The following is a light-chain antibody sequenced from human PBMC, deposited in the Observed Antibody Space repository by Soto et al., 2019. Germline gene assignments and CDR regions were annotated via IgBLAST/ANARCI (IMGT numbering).Light chain of an antibody. V-gene: IGKV3-15*01. CDR1: QGIGDT. J-gene: IGKJ4*01. Sequence: EVVMRLSPATLSVSPGAGATLSCSASQGIGDTLAWYQHKPGQTPRLLIYDTSTRATGIPTRFSGSRSGAEFTLTISSLQSEDFAVYYCQPYNSWPLTFGGGTKVDIK. CDR3: QPYNSWPLT. CDR2: DTS.